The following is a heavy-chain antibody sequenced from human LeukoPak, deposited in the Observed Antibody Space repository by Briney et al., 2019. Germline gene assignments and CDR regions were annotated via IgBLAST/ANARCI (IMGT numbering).Heavy chain of an antibody. Sequence: SETLSLTCTVSGGSISSGDYYWSWIRQPPGKGLEWIGYIYYSGSTYYNPSLKSRVTISVDTSKNQFSLKLSSETAADTAVYYCARGKGGCSSTSCYEGYGAFDIWGQGTMVTVSS. J-gene: IGHJ3*02. CDR3: ARGKGGCSSTSCYEGYGAFDI. V-gene: IGHV4-30-4*08. CDR1: GGSISSGDYY. CDR2: IYYSGST. D-gene: IGHD2-2*01.